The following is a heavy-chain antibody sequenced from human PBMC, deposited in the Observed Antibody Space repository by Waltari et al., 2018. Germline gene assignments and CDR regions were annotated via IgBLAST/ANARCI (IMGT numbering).Heavy chain of an antibody. CDR3: ARDFDYGDSDDAFDI. CDR1: GFTVSSNY. CDR2: IYSGGST. J-gene: IGHJ3*02. V-gene: IGHV3-66*02. Sequence: EVQLVESGGGLVQPGGSLRLSCAASGFTVSSNYMSWVRQAPGQGLEWVSVIYSGGSTYYADSVKGRFTISRDNSKNTLYLQMNSLRAEDTAVYYCARDFDYGDSDDAFDIWGQGTMVTVSS. D-gene: IGHD4-17*01.